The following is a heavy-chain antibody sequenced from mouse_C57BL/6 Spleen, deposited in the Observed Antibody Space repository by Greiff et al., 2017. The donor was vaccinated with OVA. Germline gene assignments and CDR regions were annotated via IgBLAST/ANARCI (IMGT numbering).Heavy chain of an antibody. CDR1: GYTFTDYY. Sequence: EVQLQQSGPELVKPGASVKISCKASGYTFTDYYMNWVKQSHGKSLEWIGDINPNNGGTSYNQKFKGKATLTVDKSSSTAYMELRSLTSEDSAVYYCARGGGLLPYFDYWGQGTTLTVSS. J-gene: IGHJ2*01. CDR2: INPNNGGT. CDR3: ARGGGLLPYFDY. D-gene: IGHD1-1*01. V-gene: IGHV1-26*01.